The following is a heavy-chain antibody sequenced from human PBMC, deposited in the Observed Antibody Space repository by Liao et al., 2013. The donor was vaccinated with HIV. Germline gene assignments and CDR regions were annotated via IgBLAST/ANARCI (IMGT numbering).Heavy chain of an antibody. V-gene: IGHV4-34*01. CDR3: ASSSSYYESSAYYVF. Sequence: QVRLDQWGAGLLKPSETLSLSCAVYGGSFGNHFWTWIRQPPGGDVEWVGEVNQSGSTKYNPSLKSRATISADTTKNQFSLKLSAVTAADTAVYYCASSSSYYESSAYYVFWGQGTQVTVSS. CDR2: VNQSGST. CDR1: GGSFGNHF. D-gene: IGHD3-22*01. J-gene: IGHJ4*02.